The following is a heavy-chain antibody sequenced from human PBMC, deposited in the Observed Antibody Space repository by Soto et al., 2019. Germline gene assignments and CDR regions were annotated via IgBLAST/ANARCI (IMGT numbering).Heavy chain of an antibody. CDR3: AILTTTVIDY. Sequence: LRLSCVASGFTFSDHYMDWVRQAPGKGLEWVGRIRNKAKSYTTEYAASVKGRFTVSRDDSKSLVYLQMNSLRAEDTAVYYCAILTTTVIDYWGQGTLVTVSS. CDR2: IRNKAKSYTT. CDR1: GFTFSDHY. J-gene: IGHJ4*02. D-gene: IGHD4-17*01. V-gene: IGHV3-72*01.